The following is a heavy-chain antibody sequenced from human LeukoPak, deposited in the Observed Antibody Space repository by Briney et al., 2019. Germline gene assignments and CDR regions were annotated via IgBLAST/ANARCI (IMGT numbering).Heavy chain of an antibody. D-gene: IGHD3-22*01. Sequence: SETLSLTCTVSGGSISSSSYYWGWIRQPPGKGLEWIGSIYYSGSTYYNPSLKSRVTISVDTSKNQFSLKLSSVTAADTAVYYCARAPSTMMDAFDIWGQGTMVTVSS. CDR3: ARAPSTMMDAFDI. J-gene: IGHJ3*02. CDR1: GGSISSSSYY. V-gene: IGHV4-39*07. CDR2: IYYSGST.